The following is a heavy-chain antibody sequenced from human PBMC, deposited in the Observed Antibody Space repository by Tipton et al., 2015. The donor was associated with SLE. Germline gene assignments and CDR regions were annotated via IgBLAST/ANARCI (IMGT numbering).Heavy chain of an antibody. D-gene: IGHD6-13*01. J-gene: IGHJ6*03. CDR3: ARIAAAFFYYMDV. CDR1: GGSISSGDYY. CDR2: IYYSGST. V-gene: IGHV4-30-4*01. Sequence: TLSLTCTVSGGSISSGDYYWSWIRQPPGKGLEWIGYIYYSGSTYYNPSLKSRVTISVDTSKNQFSLKLSSVTAADTAVYYCARIAAAFFYYMDVWGKGTTVTVSS.